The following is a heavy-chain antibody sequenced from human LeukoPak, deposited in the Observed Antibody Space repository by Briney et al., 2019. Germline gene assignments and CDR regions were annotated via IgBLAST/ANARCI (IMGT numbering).Heavy chain of an antibody. J-gene: IGHJ6*02. CDR1: GGSISSGGYS. D-gene: IGHD2-21*02. V-gene: IGHV4-30-2*01. Sequence: SQTLSLTCAVSGGSISSGGYSWSWIRQPPGKGLEWIGYIYHSGSTYYNPSLKSRVTISVDRSKNQFSLKLSSVTAADTAVYYCARGGTAGYGMDVWGQGTTVTVSS. CDR2: IYHSGST. CDR3: ARGGTAGYGMDV.